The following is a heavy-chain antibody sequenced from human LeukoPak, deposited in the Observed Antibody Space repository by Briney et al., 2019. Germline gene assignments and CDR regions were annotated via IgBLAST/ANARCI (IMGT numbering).Heavy chain of an antibody. CDR2: IIPIFGTA. J-gene: IGHJ4*02. V-gene: IGHV1-69*13. CDR1: GGTFSGYA. CDR3: ARDRSADYYGSGSYE. D-gene: IGHD3-10*01. Sequence: SVKVSCKASGGTFSGYAISWVRQAPGQGLEWMGGIIPIFGTANYAQKFQGRVTITADESTSTAYMELSSLRSEDTAVYYCARDRSADYYGSGSYEWGQGTLVTVSS.